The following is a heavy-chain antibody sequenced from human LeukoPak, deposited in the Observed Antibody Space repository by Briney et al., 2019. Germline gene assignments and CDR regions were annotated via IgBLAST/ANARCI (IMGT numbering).Heavy chain of an antibody. CDR2: IRSRANSYVT. J-gene: IGHJ6*02. V-gene: IGHV3-73*01. D-gene: IGHD2-2*01. Sequence: PGGSLRLSGAASGFTFSGSAMHWVRQASGKGLEWVGRIRSRANSYVTAYAAAVTGRFIISRDDSSNTAYLQMNSLTTEDTAVYYCTRHSDTYCSRANCYVDNFYGLDVWGQGTRVTVSS. CDR1: GFTFSGSA. CDR3: TRHSDTYCSRANCYVDNFYGLDV.